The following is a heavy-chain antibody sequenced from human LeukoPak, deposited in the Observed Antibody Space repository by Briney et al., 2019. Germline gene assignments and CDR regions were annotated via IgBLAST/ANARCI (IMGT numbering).Heavy chain of an antibody. CDR2: ITGSGGST. CDR1: GFTFSNYA. D-gene: IGHD2-21*02. J-gene: IGHJ4*02. Sequence: GGSLRLSCAASGFTFSNYAMTWVRQAPGKGLQWVSAITGSGGSTYYADSVKGRFTISRDNSKNTLYLQMNSLRAEDTAVYYCAKHIVVVTTVCFDYWGQGTLVTVSS. V-gene: IGHV3-23*01. CDR3: AKHIVVVTTVCFDY.